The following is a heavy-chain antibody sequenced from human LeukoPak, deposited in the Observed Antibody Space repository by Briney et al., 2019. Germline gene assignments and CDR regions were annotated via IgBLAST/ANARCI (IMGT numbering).Heavy chain of an antibody. CDR1: GYTFTSYG. CDR3: ARGVDSPGRDGYNYGFWAFDI. J-gene: IGHJ3*02. D-gene: IGHD5-24*01. Sequence: GASVKVSCKASGYTFTSYGIGWVRQAPGQGLEWMGRIIPIFGTANYAQKFQGRVTITTDESTSTAYMELSSLRSEDTAVYYCARGVDSPGRDGYNYGFWAFDIWGQGTMVTVSS. V-gene: IGHV1-69*05. CDR2: IIPIFGTA.